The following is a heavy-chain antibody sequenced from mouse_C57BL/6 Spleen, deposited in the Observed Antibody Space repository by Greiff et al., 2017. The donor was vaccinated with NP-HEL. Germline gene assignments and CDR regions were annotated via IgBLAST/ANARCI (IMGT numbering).Heavy chain of an antibody. Sequence: QVHVKQPGAELVRPGSSVKLSCKASGYTFTSYWMHWVKQRPIQGLEWIGNIDPSDSETHYNQKFKDKATLTVDKSSSTAYMQLSSLTSEDSAVYYCARLVTGWYFDVWGTGTTVTVSS. CDR2: IDPSDSET. J-gene: IGHJ1*03. CDR1: GYTFTSYW. D-gene: IGHD2-5*01. V-gene: IGHV1-52*01. CDR3: ARLVTGWYFDV.